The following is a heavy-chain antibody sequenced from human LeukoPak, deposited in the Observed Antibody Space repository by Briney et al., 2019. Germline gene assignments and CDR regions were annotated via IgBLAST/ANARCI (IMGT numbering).Heavy chain of an antibody. CDR1: GGSFSGYY. J-gene: IGHJ4*02. CDR2: INHSGST. CDR3: AGYYYGSGMVY. Sequence: SETPSLTCAVYGGSFSGYYWSWIRQPPGKGLEWIGEINHSGSTNYNPSLKSRVTISVDTSKNQFSLKLSSVTAADTAVYYCAGYYYGSGMVYWGQGTLVTVSS. V-gene: IGHV4-34*01. D-gene: IGHD3-10*01.